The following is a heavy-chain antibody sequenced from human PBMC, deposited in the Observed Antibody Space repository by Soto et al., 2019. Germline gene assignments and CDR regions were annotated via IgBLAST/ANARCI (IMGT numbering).Heavy chain of an antibody. V-gene: IGHV4-4*02. CDR1: GDSISTVNW. D-gene: IGHD2-8*01. Sequence: LSLTCGVSGDSISTVNWWSWVRQSPGKGLEWIGEIYHSGSTSYNPSLKSRVTMSVDKSKNQFSLQLTSVTAADTAVYYCATFSGFFTISPFDAWGQGILVTVSS. J-gene: IGHJ5*02. CDR2: IYHSGST. CDR3: ATFSGFFTISPFDA.